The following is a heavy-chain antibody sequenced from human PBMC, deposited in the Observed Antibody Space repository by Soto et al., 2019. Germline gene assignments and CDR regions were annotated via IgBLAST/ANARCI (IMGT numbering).Heavy chain of an antibody. CDR1: GFTFSSYS. V-gene: IGHV3-21*01. Sequence: EVQLVESGGGLVKPGGSLRLSCAASGFTFSSYSMNWVRQAPGKGLEWVSLISSSSSYIYYAGSVKGRFTISRDNAKNSLYLQMNSLRAEDTAVYYCARDRVGDLKAFDIWGQGTMVTVSS. CDR3: ARDRVGDLKAFDI. D-gene: IGHD3-16*01. J-gene: IGHJ3*02. CDR2: ISSSSSYI.